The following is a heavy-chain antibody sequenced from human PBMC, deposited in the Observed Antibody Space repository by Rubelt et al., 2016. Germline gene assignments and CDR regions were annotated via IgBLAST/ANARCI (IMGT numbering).Heavy chain of an antibody. CDR1: GITFSNYA. D-gene: IGHD3-10*01. J-gene: IGHJ6*02. Sequence: GGLVQPGGSLRLSCAASGITFSNYAMTWVRQSPGKGLEWVSSISPVGDYIYYADSVKGRFTTSRDNSKDTLVLQMNSLRVEDTAVYYCAKTVGEYYYYYGMDVWGQGTTVTVSS. CDR3: AKTVGEYYYYYGMDV. V-gene: IGHV3-23*01. CDR2: ISPVGDYI.